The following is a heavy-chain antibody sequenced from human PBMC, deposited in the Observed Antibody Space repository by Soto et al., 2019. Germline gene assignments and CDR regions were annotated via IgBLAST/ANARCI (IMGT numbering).Heavy chain of an antibody. Sequence: GGSLRLSCAVSGFTVSLNYMNWVRQAPGKGLEWVSVFYSGGSPYYADSVRGRFTISADIAENSVILQMNTLRDEDSAVYFCVRDRDLYRDMFHADLWGQGTLVTVSS. V-gene: IGHV3-66*01. J-gene: IGHJ4*01. CDR1: GFTVSLNY. D-gene: IGHD3-10*02. CDR3: VRDRDLYRDMFHADL. CDR2: FYSGGSP.